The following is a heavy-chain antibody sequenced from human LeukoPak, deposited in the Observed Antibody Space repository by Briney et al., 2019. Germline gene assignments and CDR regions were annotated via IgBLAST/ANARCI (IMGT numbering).Heavy chain of an antibody. V-gene: IGHV4-34*01. CDR1: GGSFGGYY. D-gene: IGHD6-13*01. Sequence: SETLSLTCAVYGGSFGGYYWSWIRQPPGKGLEWIGEINHSGSTNYNPSLKSRITISVDTSKNQFPLKLSSVTAADTAVYYCARGLYSSSWSPIYYFDYWGQGTLVTVSS. CDR3: ARGLYSSSWSPIYYFDY. J-gene: IGHJ4*02. CDR2: INHSGST.